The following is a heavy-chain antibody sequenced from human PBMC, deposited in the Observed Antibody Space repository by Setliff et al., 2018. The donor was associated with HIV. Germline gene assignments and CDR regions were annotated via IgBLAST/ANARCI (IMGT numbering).Heavy chain of an antibody. D-gene: IGHD7-27*01. CDR2: VNNDGTDT. J-gene: IGHJ6*02. CDR3: AGGTGYYYYYGMDV. CDR1: GFTFNSYW. V-gene: IGHV3-74*01. Sequence: GGSLRLSCVASGFTFNSYWMYWVRQAPGKGLVCVSRVNNDGTDTIYADSVKGRFTISRDNAKSTVYLQMNSLRAEDTAVYYCAGGTGYYYYYGMDVWGQGTTVTV.